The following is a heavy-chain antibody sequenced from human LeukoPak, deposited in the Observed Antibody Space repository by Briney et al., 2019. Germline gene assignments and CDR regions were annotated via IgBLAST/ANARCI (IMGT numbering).Heavy chain of an antibody. D-gene: IGHD6-19*01. Sequence: GSLRLSCAASGFTFSSYGMHWVRQAPGKGLEWVAVISYDGSNKYYADSVKGRFTISRDNSKNTLYLQMNSLRAEDTAVYYCAKAVAGTVGWFDPWGQGTLVTVSS. V-gene: IGHV3-30*18. CDR1: GFTFSSYG. J-gene: IGHJ5*02. CDR3: AKAVAGTVGWFDP. CDR2: ISYDGSNK.